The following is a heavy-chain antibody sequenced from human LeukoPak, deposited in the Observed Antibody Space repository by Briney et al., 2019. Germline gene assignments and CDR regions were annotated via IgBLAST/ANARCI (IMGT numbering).Heavy chain of an antibody. Sequence: PGGSLRLSCAASGFTFSSYAMSWVRQAPGKGLEWVSAISGSGGSTYYADSVKGRFTISRDNSKNTLYLQVNSLRAEDTAVYYCAKGGGYDILTGSALGYFDLWGRGTLVTVSS. V-gene: IGHV3-23*01. CDR3: AKGGGYDILTGSALGYFDL. D-gene: IGHD3-9*01. CDR1: GFTFSSYA. CDR2: ISGSGGST. J-gene: IGHJ2*01.